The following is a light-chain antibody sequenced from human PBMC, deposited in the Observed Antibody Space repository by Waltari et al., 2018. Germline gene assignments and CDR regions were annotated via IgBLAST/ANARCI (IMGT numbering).Light chain of an antibody. CDR2: GAA. V-gene: IGKV3-20*01. CDR3: QQYGDSPRT. CDR1: QSASNDY. J-gene: IGKJ2*01. Sequence: DIVLTQSPGTLSLSPGERATLSCRASQSASNDYLAWYRQKAGQAPRLLIYGAASRATDIPDRFSGSGSGTDFSLTISRLEPEDFAYYYCQQYGDSPRTFGQGTKLEIK.